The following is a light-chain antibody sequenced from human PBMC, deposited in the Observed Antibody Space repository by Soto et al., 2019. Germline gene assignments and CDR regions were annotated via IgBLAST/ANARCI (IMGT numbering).Light chain of an antibody. Sequence: DIQMTQSPSSLSASVGDRVTITCRASQSIYSSLNWYHQKPGKAPKLLIYAASNLQSGVPSRFSGSGSGSDFTLSISSLQPEDCDCQQSYSAPYTFGQGTKLEI. V-gene: IGKV1-39*01. J-gene: IGKJ2*01. CDR1: QSIYSS. CDR3: QQSYSAPYT. CDR2: AAS.